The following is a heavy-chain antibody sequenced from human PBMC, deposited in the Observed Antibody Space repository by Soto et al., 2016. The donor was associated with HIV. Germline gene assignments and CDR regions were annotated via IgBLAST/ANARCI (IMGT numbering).Heavy chain of an antibody. CDR1: GGSISTYF. CDR2: IYYSGST. Sequence: QVQLQESGPGLVKPSETLSLTCTVSGGSISTYFWSWIRQPPGKGLEWIGYIYYSGSTNYNPSLKSRVTISVDTSKNQFSLKLSSVTAADTAVYYCARGDSYHYYMDSGAKGHGHRLL. V-gene: IGHV4-59*01. J-gene: IGHJ6*03. CDR3: ARGDSYHYYMDS.